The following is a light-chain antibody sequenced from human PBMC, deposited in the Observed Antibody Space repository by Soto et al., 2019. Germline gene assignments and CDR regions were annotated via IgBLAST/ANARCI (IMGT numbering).Light chain of an antibody. Sequence: EIGVTQSPASLSVSPGERATLSCRASQSVSSNLAWYQQKPGQAPRLLIYGASTRATGIPARFSGSGSGTDFTLTISSLQPEDFAVYYCQQYNNWPPGTFGQGTKLEIK. CDR3: QQYNNWPPGT. CDR2: GAS. J-gene: IGKJ2*01. V-gene: IGKV3-15*01. CDR1: QSVSSN.